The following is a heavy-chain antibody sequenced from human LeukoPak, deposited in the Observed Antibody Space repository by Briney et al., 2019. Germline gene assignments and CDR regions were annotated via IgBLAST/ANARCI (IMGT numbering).Heavy chain of an antibody. V-gene: IGHV3-23*01. CDR2: ITSRGEST. Sequence: GGSLRLSCAASGFTFSIYAMSWVRQAPGKELQWVSSITSRGESTWYVDFVKGRCTITRDNVENTLYLQMHSLRAEDTAVYYCARDRPNYYGSDGHYYRRDGDYWGRGTLVTVSS. CDR3: ARDRPNYYGSDGHYYRRDGDY. D-gene: IGHD3-22*01. J-gene: IGHJ4*02. CDR1: GFTFSIYA.